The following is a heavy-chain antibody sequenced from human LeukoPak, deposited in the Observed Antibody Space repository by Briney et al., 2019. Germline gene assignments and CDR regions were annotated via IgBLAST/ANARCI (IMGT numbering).Heavy chain of an antibody. D-gene: IGHD4-17*01. CDR3: VRYRDGEYDF. J-gene: IGHJ4*02. Sequence: RGSLRLSRAGSGFIFSTHWMIWVRQAPGKGLEWVANIKQDGSEKYYVDSVKGRFTISRDNTKSSMYLEMNSLRAEDTAVYYCVRYRDGEYDFWGQGTLVTVSS. CDR2: IKQDGSEK. CDR1: GFIFSTHW. V-gene: IGHV3-7*01.